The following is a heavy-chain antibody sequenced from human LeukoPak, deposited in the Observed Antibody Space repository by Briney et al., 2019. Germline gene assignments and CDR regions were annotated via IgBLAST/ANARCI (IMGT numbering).Heavy chain of an antibody. D-gene: IGHD5-18*01. Sequence: SETLSLTCTVSGGSISSGSYYWSWIRQPPGKGLEWIGYIYYSGSTNLNPSLKSRVTISIDTSKSQFSLRLSSVTAADTAVYYCARVVDSAMVTPFDYWGQGTLVAVSS. CDR2: IYYSGST. CDR1: GGSISSGSYY. V-gene: IGHV4-61*01. J-gene: IGHJ4*02. CDR3: ARVVDSAMVTPFDY.